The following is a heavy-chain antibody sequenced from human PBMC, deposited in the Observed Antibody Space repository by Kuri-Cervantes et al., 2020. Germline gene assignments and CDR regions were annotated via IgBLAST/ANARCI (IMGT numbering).Heavy chain of an antibody. V-gene: IGHV3-53*01. CDR3: ARGAPSDS. CDR2: IYPGGST. J-gene: IGHJ4*02. Sequence: ETLSLTCAASGFIVSTSYMSWVRQAPGKGLEWVSLIYPGGSTNYADSVKGQFTISRDSSKNTLYLQMNSLRAEDTGVYYCARGAPSDSWGQGTLVTVSS. CDR1: GFIVSTSY.